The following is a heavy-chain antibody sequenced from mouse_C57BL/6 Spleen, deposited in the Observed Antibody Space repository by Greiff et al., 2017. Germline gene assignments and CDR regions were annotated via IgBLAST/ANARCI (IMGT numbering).Heavy chain of an antibody. CDR2: IDPETGGT. CDR3: TRSGGDY. Sequence: QVQLQQSGAELVRPGASVTLSCKASGYTFTDYEMHWVKQTPVHGLEWIGAIDPETGGTAYNQKFKGKAILTADKSSLTAYMELRSLTSEDSAVYYFTRSGGDYWGQGTTLTVSS. CDR1: GYTFTDYE. V-gene: IGHV1-15*01. J-gene: IGHJ2*01. D-gene: IGHD3-1*01.